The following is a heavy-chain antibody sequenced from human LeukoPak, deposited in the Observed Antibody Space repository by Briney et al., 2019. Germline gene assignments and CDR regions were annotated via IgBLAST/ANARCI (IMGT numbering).Heavy chain of an antibody. V-gene: IGHV3-74*01. J-gene: IGHJ4*02. CDR3: AILWWHRVDY. CDR1: GFTFSSYW. CDR2: INSDGSST. Sequence: GSLRLSCAASGFTFSSYWMHWVRQSPGKGLVWVSRINSDGSSTGYADSVKGRFTISRDNAQNALYLQMNSLRAEDTAVYYCAILWWHRVDYWGQGTLVTVSS. D-gene: IGHD2-15*01.